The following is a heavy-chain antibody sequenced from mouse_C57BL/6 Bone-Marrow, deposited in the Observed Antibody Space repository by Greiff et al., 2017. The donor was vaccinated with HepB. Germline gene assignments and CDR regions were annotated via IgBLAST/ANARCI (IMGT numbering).Heavy chain of an antibody. D-gene: IGHD2-4*01. Sequence: QVQLKESGPELVKPGASVKLSCKASGYTFTSYDINWVKQRPGQGLEWIGWIYPRDGSTKYNDKFKGKATLTVDTSSSTAYMELHSLTSEDSAVYFCARLIYYDYDVNAMDYWGQGTSVTVSS. V-gene: IGHV1-85*01. CDR2: IYPRDGST. J-gene: IGHJ4*01. CDR3: ARLIYYDYDVNAMDY. CDR1: GYTFTSYD.